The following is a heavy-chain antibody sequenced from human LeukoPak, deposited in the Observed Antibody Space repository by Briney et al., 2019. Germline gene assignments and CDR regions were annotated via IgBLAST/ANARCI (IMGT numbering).Heavy chain of an antibody. J-gene: IGHJ4*02. Sequence: GGSLRPSCAASGFTFSDYYMSWIRQAPGKGLEWVSYISSSGSTIYYADPVKGRFTISRDNAKNSLYLQMNSLRAEDTAVYYCASTSTITMVRGVPIFDYWGQGTLVTVSS. V-gene: IGHV3-11*01. CDR3: ASTSTITMVRGVPIFDY. CDR1: GFTFSDYY. CDR2: ISSSGSTI. D-gene: IGHD3-10*01.